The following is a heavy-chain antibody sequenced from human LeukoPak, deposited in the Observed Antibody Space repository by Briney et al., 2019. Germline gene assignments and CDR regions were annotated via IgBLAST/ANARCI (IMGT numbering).Heavy chain of an antibody. Sequence: RASVKVSCKASGYTFTGYYMHWVRQAPGQGLEWMGWINPNSGGTNYAQKLQGRVTMTTDTSTSTAYMELRSLRSDDTAVYYCARVSSSGFAAIHYWGQGTLVTVSS. D-gene: IGHD2-2*02. CDR1: GYTFTGYY. CDR3: ARVSSSGFAAIHY. J-gene: IGHJ4*02. CDR2: INPNSGGT. V-gene: IGHV1-2*02.